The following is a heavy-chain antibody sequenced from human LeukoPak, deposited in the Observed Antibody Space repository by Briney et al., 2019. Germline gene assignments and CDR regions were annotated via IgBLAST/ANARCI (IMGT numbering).Heavy chain of an antibody. V-gene: IGHV4-59*08. J-gene: IGHJ3*02. CDR2: IYYSGST. D-gene: IGHD3-3*01. CDR3: ASYFWSGYSDAFDI. Sequence: PSETLSLTCTVSGGSISSYYWSWIRQPPGKGLEWIGYIYYSGSTNYNPSLKSRVTISVDTSKNQFSLKLSSVTAADTAVYYCASYFWSGYSDAFDIWGQGTMVTVSS. CDR1: GGSISSYY.